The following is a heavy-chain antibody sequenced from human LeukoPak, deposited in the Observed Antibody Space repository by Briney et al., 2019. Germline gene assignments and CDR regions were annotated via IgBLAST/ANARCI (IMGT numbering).Heavy chain of an antibody. CDR1: GFTFSSYS. CDR3: ARGIAARPEY. CDR2: ISSSSTII. Sequence: GGSLRLSCAASGFTFSSYSMNWVRQAPGKGLEWVSFISSSSTIIYYADSVKGRFTISRDNAKNSLYLQMNSLRAEDTAVYYCARGIAARPEYWGQGTLVIVSS. V-gene: IGHV3-48*01. D-gene: IGHD6-6*01. J-gene: IGHJ4*02.